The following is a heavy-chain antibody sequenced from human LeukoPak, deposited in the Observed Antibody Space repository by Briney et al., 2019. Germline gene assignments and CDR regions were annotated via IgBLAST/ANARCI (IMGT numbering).Heavy chain of an antibody. CDR2: ISGSGGST. D-gene: IGHD1-7*01. J-gene: IGHJ2*01. CDR1: GFTFSSYS. Sequence: GGSLRLSCAASGFTFSSYSMNWVRQAPGKGLEWVSAISGSGGSTYYADSVKGRFTISRDNSKNTLYLQMNSLRAEDTAVYYCAKSVAGTMRPKPGYWYFDLWGRGTLVTVSS. CDR3: AKSVAGTMRPKPGYWYFDL. V-gene: IGHV3-23*01.